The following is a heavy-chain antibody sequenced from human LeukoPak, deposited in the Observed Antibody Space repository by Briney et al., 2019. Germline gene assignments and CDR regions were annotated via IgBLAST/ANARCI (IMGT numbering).Heavy chain of an antibody. CDR1: GFTVITND. Sequence: GGSLRLSCAASGFTVITNDMTWVRQAPGKGIEWVSVLYSDGNTKYADSVQGRFTISRGNSKNTLYLEMNSLSPDDTAVYYCARGVEPLAANTLAYWGQGTLVTVSS. CDR3: ARGVEPLAANTLAY. CDR2: LYSDGNT. J-gene: IGHJ4*02. D-gene: IGHD1-14*01. V-gene: IGHV3-53*01.